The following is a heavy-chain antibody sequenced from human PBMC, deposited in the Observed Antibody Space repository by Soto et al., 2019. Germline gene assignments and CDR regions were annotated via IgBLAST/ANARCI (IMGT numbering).Heavy chain of an antibody. D-gene: IGHD2-21*02. CDR1: GGSISSYY. CDR3: AGDRGDSIEY. Sequence: SETLSLTCTVSGGSISSYYWNWIRQPPGKEPEYIGYIYYSGTTYYNPSLRGRVTISVDTSTKQFSLKLTSVTAADTAFYYYAGDRGDSIEYWGQGIQVTVSS. J-gene: IGHJ4*02. V-gene: IGHV4-59*01. CDR2: IYYSGTT.